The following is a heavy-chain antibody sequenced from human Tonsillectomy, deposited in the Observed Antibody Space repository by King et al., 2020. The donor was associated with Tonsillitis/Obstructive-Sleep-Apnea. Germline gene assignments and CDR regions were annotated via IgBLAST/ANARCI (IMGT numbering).Heavy chain of an antibody. D-gene: IGHD3-9*01. CDR3: ARRPLNYDILTGYYYFDY. J-gene: IGHJ4*02. CDR2: IYPGDSDT. CDR1: GYSFTSYC. V-gene: IGHV5-51*03. Sequence: VQLVESGAEVKKPGESLKLSCKGSGYSFTSYCIRWVRQMPGKGLEWMGIIYPGDSDTRYSPSLQGQVTISADKSISTAYLQWNSLKASDTAMYYCARRPLNYDILTGYYYFDYWGQGALVTVSS.